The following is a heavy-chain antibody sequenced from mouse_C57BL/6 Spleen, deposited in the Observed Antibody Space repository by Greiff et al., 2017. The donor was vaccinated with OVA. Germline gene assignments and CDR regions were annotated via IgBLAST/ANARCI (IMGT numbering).Heavy chain of an antibody. CDR1: GFSLTSYG. V-gene: IGHV2-2*01. Sequence: VQLQESGPGLVQPSQSLSITCTVSGFSLTSYGVHWVRQSPGKGLEWLGVIWSGGSTDYNAAFISRLSISKDNSKSQVFFKMNSLQADDTAIYYCARNPSNFYYYAMDYWGQGTSVTVSS. J-gene: IGHJ4*01. CDR2: IWSGGST. CDR3: ARNPSNFYYYAMDY. D-gene: IGHD2-5*01.